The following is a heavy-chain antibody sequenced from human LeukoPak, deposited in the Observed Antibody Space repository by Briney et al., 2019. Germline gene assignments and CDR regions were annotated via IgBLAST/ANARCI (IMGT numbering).Heavy chain of an antibody. D-gene: IGHD3-10*01. CDR1: GYTFTAYY. Sequence: ASVKVSCKASGYTFTAYYMHWVRQAPGQGLEWMGWINPNSGGTNYAQKFQGRVTMTRDTSISTAYMELSRLRSDDTAVYYCARVIFVGSGSYPPNYWGQGTLVTVSS. CDR2: INPNSGGT. J-gene: IGHJ4*02. V-gene: IGHV1-2*02. CDR3: ARVIFVGSGSYPPNY.